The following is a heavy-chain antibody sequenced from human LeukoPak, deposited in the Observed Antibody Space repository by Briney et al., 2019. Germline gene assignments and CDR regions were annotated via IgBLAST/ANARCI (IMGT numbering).Heavy chain of an antibody. J-gene: IGHJ4*02. V-gene: IGHV4-39*01. CDR3: ARRDGYIIGFFDY. CDR2: IYYSGST. D-gene: IGHD5-24*01. CDR1: GGSISSSSHY. Sequence: SETLSLTCTVSGGSISSSSHYWGWIRQPPGKGLEWIGSIYYSGSTYYNPSLKSRVTISVDTSKNQFSLKLSSVTAADTAVYYCARRDGYIIGFFDYWGRGTLVTVSS.